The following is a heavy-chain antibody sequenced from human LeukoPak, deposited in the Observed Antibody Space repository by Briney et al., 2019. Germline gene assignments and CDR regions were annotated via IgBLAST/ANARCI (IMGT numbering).Heavy chain of an antibody. J-gene: IGHJ6*02. CDR2: IYTSGST. Sequence: SETLSLTCTVSGGSISSYYWSWIRQPAGKGLEWIGRIYTSGSTNYNPSLKSRVTMSVDTSKNQSSLKLSSVTAADTAVYYCARGSYDSSGYYYYGMDVWGQGTTVTVSS. CDR1: GGSISSYY. V-gene: IGHV4-4*07. CDR3: ARGSYDSSGYYYYGMDV. D-gene: IGHD3-22*01.